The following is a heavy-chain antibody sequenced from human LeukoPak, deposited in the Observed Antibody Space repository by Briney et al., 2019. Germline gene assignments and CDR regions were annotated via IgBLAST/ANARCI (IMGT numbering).Heavy chain of an antibody. Sequence: SETLSLTCTVSGYSISSSYYWGWIRQPPGKGLEWIGNIYHSGSTYYNPSLKSRVTISLDTSKHQFSLKLSSVTAADTAVYYCARVGLGGVLRYFDWFFNWFDPWGQGTLVTVSS. CDR2: IYHSGST. J-gene: IGHJ5*02. V-gene: IGHV4-38-2*02. D-gene: IGHD3-9*01. CDR1: GYSISSSYY. CDR3: ARVGLGGVLRYFDWFFNWFDP.